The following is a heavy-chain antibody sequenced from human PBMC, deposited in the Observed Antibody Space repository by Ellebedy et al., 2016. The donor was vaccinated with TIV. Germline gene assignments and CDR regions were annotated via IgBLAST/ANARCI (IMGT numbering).Heavy chain of an antibody. CDR1: GYSFTSSW. CDR2: IDPSDSYT. J-gene: IGHJ3*01. D-gene: IGHD3-10*01. Sequence: GESLKISCKGSGYSFTSSWIYWVRQMPGKGLEWMERIDPSDSYTNYSPSFQGHVTISADKSISTAYLQWSSLKASDTAIYYCAKSLSGSGSASAFDVWGQGTMVIVSS. V-gene: IGHV5-10-1*01. CDR3: AKSLSGSGSASAFDV.